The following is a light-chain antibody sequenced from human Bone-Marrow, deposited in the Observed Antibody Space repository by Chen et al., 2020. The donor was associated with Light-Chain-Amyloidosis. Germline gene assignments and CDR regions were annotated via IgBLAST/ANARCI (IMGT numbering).Light chain of an antibody. CDR2: EVN. CDR3: CSYAGSYPYVV. CDR1: SSDVGSYRY. J-gene: IGLJ2*01. Sequence: QSALTPPRSVSGSPGQSVTISCTGTSSDVGSYRYVSWYQHHPGKAPRLMIYEVNKRPSGVPDRFSGSKSGSTASLTISGLQAEDEADYSCCSYAGSYPYVVFGGGTKLTVL. V-gene: IGLV2-11*01.